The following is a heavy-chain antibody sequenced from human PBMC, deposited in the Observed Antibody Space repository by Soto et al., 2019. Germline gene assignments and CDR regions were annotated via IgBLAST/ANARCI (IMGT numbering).Heavy chain of an antibody. CDR1: GYTFTGYA. CDR3: ARDPDLSIAALDY. Sequence: GASVKGSCKASGYTFTGYAVHWVRQAPGQRLEWMGWINAGNGNTKYSQKFQGRVTITRDTSASTAYMELSSLRSEDTAVYYCARDPDLSIAALDYWGQGTLVTVSS. V-gene: IGHV1-3*01. D-gene: IGHD6-6*01. J-gene: IGHJ4*02. CDR2: INAGNGNT.